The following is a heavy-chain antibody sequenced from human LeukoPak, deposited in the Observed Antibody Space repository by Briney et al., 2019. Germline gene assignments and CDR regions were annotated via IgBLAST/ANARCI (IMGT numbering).Heavy chain of an antibody. CDR1: GYTFTSYG. D-gene: IGHD3-10*01. CDR2: ITAYNGNT. J-gene: IGHJ6*03. V-gene: IGHV1-18*01. CDR3: ARGGMVRGTRSLDYYYYMDV. Sequence: ASVKVSCKASGYTFTSYGIGWVHRAPGKGFEGMDWITAYNGNTNYAQKLQGRVTMTTDTSTSTAYMELSSLRSEDTAVYYCARGGMVRGTRSLDYYYYMDVWGKGTTVTVSS.